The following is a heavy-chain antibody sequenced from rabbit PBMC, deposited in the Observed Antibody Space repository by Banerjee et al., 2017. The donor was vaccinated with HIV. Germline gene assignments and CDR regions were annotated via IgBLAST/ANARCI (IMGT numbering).Heavy chain of an antibody. D-gene: IGHD6-1*01. Sequence: QEQLVESGGDLVKPEGSLTLTCTASGFSFSSSYWICWVRQAPGKGLEWIACINGASGSTGYASWAKGRFTASKTSSTTVTLQMTRLTAADTATYFCAGGTNYATSGYDLWGPGTLVTVS. J-gene: IGHJ4*01. CDR1: GFSFSSSYW. CDR3: AGGTNYATSGYDL. CDR2: INGASGST. V-gene: IGHV1S45*01.